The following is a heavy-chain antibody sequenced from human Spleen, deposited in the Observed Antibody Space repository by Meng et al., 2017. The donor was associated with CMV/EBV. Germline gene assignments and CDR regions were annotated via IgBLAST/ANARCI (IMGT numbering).Heavy chain of an antibody. J-gene: IGHJ3*01. CDR1: FSDLY. V-gene: IGHV3-72*01. D-gene: IGHD1-26*01. CDR2: SRNKVNNYST. CDR3: ARVDDLHSGSYGAPLDV. Sequence: FSDLYMDWVRQAPGKGLEWVGRSRNKVNNYSTEYAASVKGRFAISRDDSKNFLYLQMNRLKIEDTAVYYCARVDDLHSGSYGAPLDVWGQGTMVTVSS.